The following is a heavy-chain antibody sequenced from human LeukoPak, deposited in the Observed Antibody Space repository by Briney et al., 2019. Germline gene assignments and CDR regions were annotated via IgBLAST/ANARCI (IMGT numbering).Heavy chain of an antibody. Sequence: PSETLSLTCTVSGGSISSYYWSWIRQPAGKGLEWIGRIYTSGSTNYNPSLKSRVTMSVDTSKNQFSLKLSSVTAADTAVYYCARAYDYGDRGYYCYYYMDVWGKGTTVTISS. CDR3: ARAYDYGDRGYYCYYYMDV. CDR2: IYTSGST. CDR1: GGSISSYY. V-gene: IGHV4-4*07. J-gene: IGHJ6*03. D-gene: IGHD4-17*01.